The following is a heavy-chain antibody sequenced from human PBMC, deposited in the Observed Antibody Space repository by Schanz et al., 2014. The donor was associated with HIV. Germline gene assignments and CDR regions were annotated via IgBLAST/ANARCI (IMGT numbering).Heavy chain of an antibody. CDR3: AKEWYYGSGSMDYGLDV. D-gene: IGHD3-10*01. V-gene: IGHV3-30*18. CDR1: EFIFSSYG. CDR2: ISNDGSNE. J-gene: IGHJ6*02. Sequence: VLLLDSGGGLIQPGGSLRLSCAASEFIFSSYGIHWVRQAPGKGLEWVAVISNDGSNEYYADSVKGRFTLSRDNSENTVYLQMNSLRAEDTAVYYCAKEWYYGSGSMDYGLDVWGQGTTVTVSS.